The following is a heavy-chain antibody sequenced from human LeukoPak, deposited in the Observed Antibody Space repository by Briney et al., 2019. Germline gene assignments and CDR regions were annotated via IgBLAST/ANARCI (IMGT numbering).Heavy chain of an antibody. D-gene: IGHD4-17*01. CDR1: GFTFSSYS. CDR2: LSGTSSTT. CDR3: ARDLSVTTLYIDAFDI. V-gene: IGHV3-48*01. Sequence: GGSLRLSCAASGFTFSSYSMNWVRQAPGKGLEWVSCLSGTSSTTYYADSVKGRFTISRDNAKNSLYLQMNSLRAEDTAVYYCARDLSVTTLYIDAFDIWGQGTMVTVSS. J-gene: IGHJ3*02.